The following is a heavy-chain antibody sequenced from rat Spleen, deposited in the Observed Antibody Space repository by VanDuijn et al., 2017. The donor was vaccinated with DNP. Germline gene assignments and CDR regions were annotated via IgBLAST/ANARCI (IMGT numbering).Heavy chain of an antibody. CDR2: INKDSNTI. J-gene: IGHJ4*01. Sequence: EVKLVESGGGLVQPGRSLKLSCAASGFNFNDYWMGWVRQAPGKGLEWIGEINKDSNTINYTPSLKDKFTISRDNAQNTLYLQMSRLTSEDTAIYYCVRQGYGMDAWGQGTSVTVSS. CDR1: GFNFNDYW. V-gene: IGHV4-2*01. CDR3: VRQGYGMDA.